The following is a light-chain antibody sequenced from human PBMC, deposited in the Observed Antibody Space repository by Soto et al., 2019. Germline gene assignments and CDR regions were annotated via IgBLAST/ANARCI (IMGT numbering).Light chain of an antibody. CDR3: CSYAGSSTLV. CDR2: EVS. J-gene: IGLJ2*01. V-gene: IGLV2-23*02. CDR1: SSDVGSYNL. Sequence: QSVLTQPASVSGSPGQSITISCTGTSSDVGSYNLVSWYQQHPGKAPKPMIYEVSKRPSGVSNRFSGSKSGNTASLTISGLQAEDEADYYCCSYAGSSTLVFGGGTQLTVL.